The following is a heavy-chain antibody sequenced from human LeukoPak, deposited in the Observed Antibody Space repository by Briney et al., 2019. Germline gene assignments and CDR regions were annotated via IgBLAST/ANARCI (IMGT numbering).Heavy chain of an antibody. J-gene: IGHJ4*02. CDR2: ISYDGSNK. Sequence: PGRSLRLSCAASGFTFSSYGMHWVRQAPGKGLEWVAVISYDGSNKYYADSVKGRFTISRDNSKNTLYLQMNSLRAEDTAVYHCAKDFQDGDYTFDYWGQGTLVTVSS. V-gene: IGHV3-30*18. D-gene: IGHD4-17*01. CDR3: AKDFQDGDYTFDY. CDR1: GFTFSSYG.